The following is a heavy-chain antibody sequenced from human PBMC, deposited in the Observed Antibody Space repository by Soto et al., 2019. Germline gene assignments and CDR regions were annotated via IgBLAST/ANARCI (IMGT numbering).Heavy chain of an antibody. CDR2: ISYDGSNK. CDR3: ARDGEGYAS. V-gene: IGHV3-30-3*01. D-gene: IGHD5-12*01. CDR1: GFTFSSYA. Sequence: QVQLVESGGGVVQPGRSPRLSCAASGFTFSSYAMHWVRQAPGKGLEWVAVISYDGSNKYYADSVKGRFTISRDNSKNTLYLQMNSLRAEDTAVYYCARDGEGYASWGQGTLVTVSS. J-gene: IGHJ4*02.